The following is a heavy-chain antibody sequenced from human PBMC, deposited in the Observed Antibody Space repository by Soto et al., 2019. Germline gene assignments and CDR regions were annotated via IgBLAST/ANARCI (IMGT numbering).Heavy chain of an antibody. CDR1: FTFSMYS. D-gene: IGHD1-26*01. CDR2: ISSGSAFI. CDR3: TRDQGGSHDSWSDP. J-gene: IGHJ5*02. V-gene: IGHV3-21*01. Sequence: PGGSLRLSCNFTFSMYSMNWVRQAPGKGLEWVASISSGSAFIKYADSVKGRFSISRENAKNSVSLQMNSLRAEDTAMYYCTRDQGGSHDSWSDPWGRGTLVNVSS.